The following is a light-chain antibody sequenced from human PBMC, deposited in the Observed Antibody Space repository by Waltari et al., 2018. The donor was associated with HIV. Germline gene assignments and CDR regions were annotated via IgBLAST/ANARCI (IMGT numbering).Light chain of an antibody. CDR3: SSYAGSNNWV. Sequence: QSALTQPPSASGSPGQSVTISCTGTSSDVGGYNYVSWYQQHPGKAPKLMIYEVSRGPSGVPDRFFGSKSGNTASLTVSGLQAEDEAYYYCSSYAGSNNWVFGGGTKLTVL. J-gene: IGLJ3*02. CDR1: SSDVGGYNY. V-gene: IGLV2-8*01. CDR2: EVS.